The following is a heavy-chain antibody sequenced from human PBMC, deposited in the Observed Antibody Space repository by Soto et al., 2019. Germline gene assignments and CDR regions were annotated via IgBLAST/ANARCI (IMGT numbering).Heavy chain of an antibody. Sequence: GGSLRLSCAASGFTFSSYAMHWVRQAPGKGLEWVGVIWYDGSNTFYAESVKGRFTISRDNAKNSLYLQMNSLRDEDTAVYYCARATLPTPASANDYWGQGTLVTVSS. D-gene: IGHD1-1*01. CDR3: ARATLPTPASANDY. J-gene: IGHJ4*02. CDR2: IWYDGSNT. CDR1: GFTFSSYA. V-gene: IGHV3-33*01.